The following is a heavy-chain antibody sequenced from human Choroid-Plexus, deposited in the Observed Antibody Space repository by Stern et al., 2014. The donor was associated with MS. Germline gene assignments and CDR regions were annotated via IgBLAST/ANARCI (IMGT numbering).Heavy chain of an antibody. V-gene: IGHV3-30*18. CDR1: GFTFGSCA. D-gene: IGHD2/OR15-2a*01. Sequence: VQLVESGGGVVQPGRPLRLSCVASGFTFGSCAMHWVRHAPGKGLEWVGGVSHDGSYKYYADSVKGRFTISRDNSQNTLYMQMSSLRPEDTAVYYCAKDRQYLTYFFDHWGQGSLVTVSS. J-gene: IGHJ5*02. CDR2: VSHDGSYK. CDR3: AKDRQYLTYFFDH.